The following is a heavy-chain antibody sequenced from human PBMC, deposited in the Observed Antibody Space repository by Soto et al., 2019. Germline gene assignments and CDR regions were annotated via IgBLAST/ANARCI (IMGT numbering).Heavy chain of an antibody. Sequence: PSETLSLTCTVSGGSISSSSYYWGWIRQPPGKGLEWIGSIYYSGSTYYNPSLNSRATISADTSKNQLYLKLSSVTAADTAVYYCAPHGSGNHYNHYGMDVWAQGTTVTVSS. CDR2: IYYSGST. V-gene: IGHV4-39*01. J-gene: IGHJ6*02. D-gene: IGHD3-10*01. CDR1: GGSISSSSYY. CDR3: APHGSGNHYNHYGMDV.